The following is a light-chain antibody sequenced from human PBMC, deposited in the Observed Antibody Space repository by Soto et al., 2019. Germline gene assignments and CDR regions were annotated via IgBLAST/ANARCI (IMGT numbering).Light chain of an antibody. CDR3: QQASSFPFT. J-gene: IGKJ4*01. CDR1: QVISSW. Sequence: DIQMTQSPSSVSASVGDRVTITCRASQVISSWLVWYQQKPGKAPKLLIYKASTLQSGVPSRFSGSAYGTDFTLTISSLQPEDFATYYCQQASSFPFTFGGGTEVEIK. V-gene: IGKV1-12*01. CDR2: KAS.